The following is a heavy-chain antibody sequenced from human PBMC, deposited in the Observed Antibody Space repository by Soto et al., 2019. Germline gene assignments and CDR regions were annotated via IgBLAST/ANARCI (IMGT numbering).Heavy chain of an antibody. D-gene: IGHD1-26*01. CDR2: IYYSGST. V-gene: IGHV4-39*07. J-gene: IGHJ6*02. CDR3: ARGLGVGYYYYYGMDV. CDR1: LGSISRGTNY. Sequence: SETLSLTCTVSLGSISRGTNYWARIRQPPGKGLEWIANIYYSGSTSHNPSLKSRVTLSLDTSKNQFSLILTSVTAADTAVYYCARGLGVGYYYYYGMDVWGQGTTVTVSS.